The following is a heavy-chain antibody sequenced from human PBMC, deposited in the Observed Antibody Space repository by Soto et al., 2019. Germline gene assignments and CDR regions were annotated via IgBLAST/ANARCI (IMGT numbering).Heavy chain of an antibody. CDR1: GYTFTSYY. D-gene: IGHD3-16*01. V-gene: IGHV1-46*01. J-gene: IGHJ6*02. Sequence: GASVKVSCKASGYTFTSYYMHWVRQAPGQGLEWMGIINPSGGSTSYAQKFQGRVTMTRDTSTSTVYMELSSLRSEDTAVYYCARVGEGDYSKRRYYYYGMDVWGQGTTVTVSS. CDR3: ARVGEGDYSKRRYYYYGMDV. CDR2: INPSGGST.